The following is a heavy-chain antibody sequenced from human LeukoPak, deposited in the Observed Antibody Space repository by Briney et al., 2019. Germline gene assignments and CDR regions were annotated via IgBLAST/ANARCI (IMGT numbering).Heavy chain of an antibody. J-gene: IGHJ5*02. CDR2: ISAYNGNT. CDR1: GYTFTSYG. V-gene: IGHV1-18*04. D-gene: IGHD5-18*01. CDR3: AREPTAMAPYNWFDP. Sequence: ASVKVSCKASGYTFTSYGTSWVRQAPGQGLEWMGWISAYNGNTNYAQKLQGGVTMTTDTSTSTAYMELRSLRSDDTAVYYCAREPTAMAPYNWFDPWGQGTLVTVSS.